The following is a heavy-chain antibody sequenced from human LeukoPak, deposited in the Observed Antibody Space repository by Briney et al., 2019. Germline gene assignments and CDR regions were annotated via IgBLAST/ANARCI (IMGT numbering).Heavy chain of an antibody. CDR2: IYTSGST. CDR1: GGSISSYY. V-gene: IGHV4-4*07. CDR3: ARDARRGYKDAFDI. J-gene: IGHJ3*02. D-gene: IGHD5-24*01. Sequence: SETLSLTCTVSGGSISSYYWSWIRQPAGKGLEWIGRIYTSGSTNYNPSLKSRVTMSVDTSKNQFSLKLSSVTAADTAVYYCARDARRGYKDAFDIWGQGTMVTVSS.